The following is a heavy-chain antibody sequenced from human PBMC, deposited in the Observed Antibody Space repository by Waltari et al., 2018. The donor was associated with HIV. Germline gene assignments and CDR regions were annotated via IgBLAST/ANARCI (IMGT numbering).Heavy chain of an antibody. V-gene: IGHV3-48*04. J-gene: IGHJ6*02. Sequence: EVQLVESGGGLVQPGGSLRLSCAASGFPFSSYSMNWVRQAPGKGLEWVSYISSSSSTIYYADSVKGRFTISRDNAKNSLYLQMNSLRAEDTAVYYCARDLYYGDYVGYSYYYGMDVWGQGTTVTVSS. CDR3: ARDLYYGDYVGYSYYYGMDV. CDR2: ISSSSSTI. D-gene: IGHD4-17*01. CDR1: GFPFSSYS.